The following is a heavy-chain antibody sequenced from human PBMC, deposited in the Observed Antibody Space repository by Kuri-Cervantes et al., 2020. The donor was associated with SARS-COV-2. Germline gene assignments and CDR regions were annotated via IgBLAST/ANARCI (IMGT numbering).Heavy chain of an antibody. V-gene: IGHV5-51*01. CDR3: ARQASIVGATTGFDY. CDR1: GSSFTSYW. J-gene: IGHJ4*02. Sequence: GGSLRLSCKGSGSSFTSYWIGWVRQMPGKGLEWMGIIYPGDSDTRYSPSFQGQVTISADKSISTAYLQWSSLKASDTAMYYCARQASIVGATTGFDYWGQGTLVTVSS. D-gene: IGHD1-26*01. CDR2: IYPGDSDT.